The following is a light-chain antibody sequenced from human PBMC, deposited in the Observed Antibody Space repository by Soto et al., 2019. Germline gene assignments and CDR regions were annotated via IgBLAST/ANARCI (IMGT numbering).Light chain of an antibody. J-gene: IGKJ1*01. V-gene: IGKV3-20*01. Sequence: EIVLTQSPGTLSLSQGERATLSCRASQSVSSSYLAWYQQKPGQAPRLLIYGASSRATGIPDRFSGSGSGTDFTLTISRLEPEGFAVYYCQQYGSSPTWTFGQGTKVEIK. CDR2: GAS. CDR3: QQYGSSPTWT. CDR1: QSVSSSY.